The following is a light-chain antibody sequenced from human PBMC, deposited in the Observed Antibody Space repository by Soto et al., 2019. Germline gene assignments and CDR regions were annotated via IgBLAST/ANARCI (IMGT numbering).Light chain of an antibody. J-gene: IGKJ2*01. CDR1: QSVSSTY. CDR3: QQYGRTPYT. V-gene: IGKV3-20*01. Sequence: EIVLTQSPGTLSLSPGERATLSCRASQSVSSTYLAWYQHKPGQAPRLLIYDTSSRAAGIPDRFSGSGSATDFTLTISRLEPKDFAVYYCQQYGRTPYTFGQGTKLDIK. CDR2: DTS.